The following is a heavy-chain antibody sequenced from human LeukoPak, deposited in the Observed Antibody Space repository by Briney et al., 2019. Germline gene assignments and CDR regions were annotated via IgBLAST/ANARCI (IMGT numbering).Heavy chain of an antibody. V-gene: IGHV3-30*18. D-gene: IGHD3-22*01. CDR1: GFTFGDYG. Sequence: GRSLRLSCAVSGFTFGDYGMRWVRQAPGKGLEWLAVLSYDGTNKYYADSVKGRFTISRDNSENTLYLQMNSLRAEDTAIYYCAKDLAYYDSSGDYSPAFDIWGQGTMVTVSS. CDR3: AKDLAYYDSSGDYSPAFDI. J-gene: IGHJ3*02. CDR2: LSYDGTNK.